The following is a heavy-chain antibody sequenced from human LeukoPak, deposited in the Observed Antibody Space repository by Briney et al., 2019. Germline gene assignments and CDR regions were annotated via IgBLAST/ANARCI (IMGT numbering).Heavy chain of an antibody. D-gene: IGHD1-1*01. J-gene: IGHJ4*02. CDR1: GFTFSDYY. CDR2: ISSSVTTI. V-gene: IGHV3-11*01. CDR3: ARKLDRRSFDY. Sequence: GGSLRLSCAASGFTFSDYYTSWIRQAPGRGLECVSYISSSVTTISYADSVTGRFTIYRDKAKQSLYLQMNSLGADDTAVYYCARKLDRRSFDYWGQGTLVTVSS.